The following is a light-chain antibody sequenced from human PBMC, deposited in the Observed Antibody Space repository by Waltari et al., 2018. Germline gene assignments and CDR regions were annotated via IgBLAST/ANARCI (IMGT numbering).Light chain of an antibody. CDR3: QQYNTFKYT. J-gene: IGKJ2*01. CDR2: KAS. Sequence: DIQMTQSPSTLSASVGDSVTITCRASQRISYWLAWYQQKPGKAPKHLIYKASTLESGVPSRFSGSGFGTEFTLTISSLEPDDFATYYCQQYNTFKYTFGQGTKLEI. CDR1: QRISYW. V-gene: IGKV1-5*03.